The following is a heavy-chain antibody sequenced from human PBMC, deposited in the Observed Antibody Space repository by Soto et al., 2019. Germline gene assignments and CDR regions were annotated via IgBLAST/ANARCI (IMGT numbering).Heavy chain of an antibody. Sequence: ASVKVSCKASGYTFTSYGISWVRQAPGQGLEWMGWISAYNGNTNYAQKLQGRVTMTTDTSTSTAYMELRSLRSDDTAVYYCARGLGLWDFWSGYYFDYCCQGILVTVSS. CDR3: ARGLGLWDFWSGYYFDY. V-gene: IGHV1-18*01. CDR1: GYTFTSYG. J-gene: IGHJ4*02. CDR2: ISAYNGNT. D-gene: IGHD3-3*01.